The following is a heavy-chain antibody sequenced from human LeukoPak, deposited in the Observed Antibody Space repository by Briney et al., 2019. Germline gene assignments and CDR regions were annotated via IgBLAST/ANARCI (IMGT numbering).Heavy chain of an antibody. D-gene: IGHD1-26*01. CDR2: MYYGGIT. CDR3: ARQPSGSYPAAMDV. Sequence: PGGSLRHSCAASGFTFSSYAMSWVRQPPGKGLEWMGSMYYGGITYYSPSLKSRVTISGDKSKNQASLKLSSGTAADTAVYYCARQPSGSYPAAMDVRGQGTTVTVS. J-gene: IGHJ6*02. V-gene: IGHV4-39*01. CDR1: GFTFSSYA.